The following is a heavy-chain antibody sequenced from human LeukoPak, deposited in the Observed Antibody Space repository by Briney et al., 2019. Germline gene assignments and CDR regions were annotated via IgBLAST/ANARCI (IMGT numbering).Heavy chain of an antibody. Sequence: GASVKVSCKASGGTFSSYAISWVRQAPGQGLEWMGGIIPIFGTANYAQRFQGRVTITTDESTSTAYMELSSLRSEDTAVYYCARDFGFSSTSCSGCYAFDIWGQGTMVTVSS. J-gene: IGHJ3*02. V-gene: IGHV1-69*05. CDR3: ARDFGFSSTSCSGCYAFDI. CDR1: GGTFSSYA. CDR2: IIPIFGTA. D-gene: IGHD2-2*01.